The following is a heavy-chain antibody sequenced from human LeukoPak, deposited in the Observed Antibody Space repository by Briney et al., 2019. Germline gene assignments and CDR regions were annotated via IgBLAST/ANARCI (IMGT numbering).Heavy chain of an antibody. D-gene: IGHD1-26*01. CDR3: ASGPWELPDY. V-gene: IGHV1-2*02. CDR1: GYTFTGYY. CDR2: IHANSGGT. Sequence: EASVNVSCKASGYTFTGYYMHWVGQAPGQGLEWMGWIHANSGGTNYAQKFQGRVTMTRDTSISTAYMELSRLRSDDTAVYYCASGPWELPDYWGQGTLVTVSS. J-gene: IGHJ4*02.